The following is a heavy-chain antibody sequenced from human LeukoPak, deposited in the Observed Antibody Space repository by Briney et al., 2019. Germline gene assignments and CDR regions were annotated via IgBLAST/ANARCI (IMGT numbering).Heavy chain of an antibody. V-gene: IGHV3-23*01. J-gene: IGHJ3*02. CDR1: GFTFSSYA. Sequence: GGSLRLFCAASGFTFSSYAMSWVRQAPGKGLEWVSAISGSGGSTYYADSVKGRFTISRDNSKNTLYLQMNSLRAEDTAVYYCAKDQGSGTYRDAFDIWGQGTMVTVSS. D-gene: IGHD3-10*01. CDR3: AKDQGSGTYRDAFDI. CDR2: ISGSGGST.